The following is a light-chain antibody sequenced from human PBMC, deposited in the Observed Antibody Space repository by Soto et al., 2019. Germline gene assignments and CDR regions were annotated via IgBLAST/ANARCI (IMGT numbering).Light chain of an antibody. V-gene: IGKV3-15*01. Sequence: EILITQSPATLSVSPGESATLSCRASQSVSRNLAWYQKKPGQAPSLLIYGASTRATGIPVSFSGSGSGTEFTITISSLQSEYFAVYYCQQYTDWAFGQGAKVDIK. CDR2: GAS. CDR1: QSVSRN. J-gene: IGKJ1*01. CDR3: QQYTDWA.